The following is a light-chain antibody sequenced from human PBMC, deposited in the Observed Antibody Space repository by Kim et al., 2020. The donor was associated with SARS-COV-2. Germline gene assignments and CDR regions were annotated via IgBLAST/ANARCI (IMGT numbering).Light chain of an antibody. CDR1: QSVSSSY. CDR3: QQYASSVYT. Sequence: EIVLTQSPGTLSLSPGEIATLSCRASQSVSSSYLAWYQQKPGQPPRLLIYGASSRATGIPDRFSGSGSGTDFTLTISRLEPEDFAVYYCQQYASSVYTFGQGTKLEI. CDR2: GAS. J-gene: IGKJ2*01. V-gene: IGKV3-20*01.